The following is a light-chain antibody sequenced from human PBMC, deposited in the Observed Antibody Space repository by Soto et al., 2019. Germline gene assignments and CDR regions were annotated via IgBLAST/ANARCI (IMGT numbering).Light chain of an antibody. Sequence: QSALHQPASGSGSPGQSITISCTGTSSDVGSDNLVSWFQQHPGKAPQLMIYEVTKRPSGVSNRFSGSKSGNTASLTSSGLQAEDEADYYCCSYAGFNTLVFGGGTKLTVL. CDR3: CSYAGFNTLV. V-gene: IGLV2-23*02. CDR2: EVT. J-gene: IGLJ2*01. CDR1: SSDVGSDNL.